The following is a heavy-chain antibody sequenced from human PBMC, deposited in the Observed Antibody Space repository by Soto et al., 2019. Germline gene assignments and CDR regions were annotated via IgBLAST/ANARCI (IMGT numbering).Heavy chain of an antibody. Sequence: PSETLSLTCTVSGGSVNSGNYYWSWIRQTPAKGLEWIGYIYQSGSTRYNPSLKSRVTISLDTSKNQFSLKLSSVTAADTAVYYGASGTIYHSYGMDGWGQGTTVTFSS. CDR3: ASGTIYHSYGMDG. V-gene: IGHV4-61*01. CDR1: GGSVNSGNYY. D-gene: IGHD1-1*01. J-gene: IGHJ6*02. CDR2: IYQSGST.